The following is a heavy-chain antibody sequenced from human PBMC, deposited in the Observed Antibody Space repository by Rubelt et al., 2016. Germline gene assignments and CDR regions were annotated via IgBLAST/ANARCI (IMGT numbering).Heavy chain of an antibody. V-gene: IGHV4-59*05. J-gene: IGHJ6*02. Sequence: PGKGLEWIGYIYYSGSTYYNPSLKSRVTISVDTSKNQFSLKLSSVTAADTAVYYCARLHRYCSSTSCYHDYYYYGMDVWGQGTTVTVSS. D-gene: IGHD2-2*01. CDR3: ARLHRYCSSTSCYHDYYYYGMDV. CDR2: IYYSGST.